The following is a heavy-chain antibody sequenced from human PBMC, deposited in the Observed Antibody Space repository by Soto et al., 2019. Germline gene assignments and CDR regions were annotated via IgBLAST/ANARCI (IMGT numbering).Heavy chain of an antibody. CDR3: ARDGGYCSGGSCYSDYYCYGMDV. D-gene: IGHD2-15*01. V-gene: IGHV1-2*04. CDR1: GYTFTGYY. J-gene: IGHJ6*02. Sequence: ASVKVSCKASGYTFTGYYMHWVRHAPGQGLKWMGWINPNSGGTNYAQKFQGWVTMTRDTSISTAYMELSRLRSDDTAVYYCARDGGYCSGGSCYSDYYCYGMDVWGQGTTVTVSS. CDR2: INPNSGGT.